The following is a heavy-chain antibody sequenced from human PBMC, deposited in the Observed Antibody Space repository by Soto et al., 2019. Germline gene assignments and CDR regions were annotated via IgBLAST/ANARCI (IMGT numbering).Heavy chain of an antibody. Sequence: GGSLRLSCAASGFTFSRYGMHWVRQAPGKGLEWVAVISYDGSNKYYADSVKGRFTISRDNSKNTLYLQMNSLRAEDTAVYYCAKPYYDYYDSSGYPCPFDYWGQGT. CDR3: AKPYYDYYDSSGYPCPFDY. J-gene: IGHJ4*02. D-gene: IGHD3-22*01. CDR1: GFTFSRYG. V-gene: IGHV3-30*18. CDR2: ISYDGSNK.